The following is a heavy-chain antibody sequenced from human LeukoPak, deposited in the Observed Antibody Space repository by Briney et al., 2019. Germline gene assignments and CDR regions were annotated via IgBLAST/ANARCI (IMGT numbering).Heavy chain of an antibody. Sequence: SETLSLTCAVYGGSFSDYYWSWIRQPPGKGLEWIGEINHSGSTNYNPSLKSRVTISVDTSKNQFSLKLSSVTAADTAVYYCASLYCSSTSCYAGYDYWGQGTLVTVSS. D-gene: IGHD2-2*01. CDR1: GGSFSDYY. CDR2: INHSGST. V-gene: IGHV4-34*01. J-gene: IGHJ4*02. CDR3: ASLYCSSTSCYAGYDY.